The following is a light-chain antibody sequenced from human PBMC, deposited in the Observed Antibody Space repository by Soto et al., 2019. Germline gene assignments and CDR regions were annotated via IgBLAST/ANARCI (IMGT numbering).Light chain of an antibody. CDR1: QSVNSW. CDR2: KAS. Sequence: DIPMTQSPSTLSASVGDRVTITCRASQSVNSWLAWYQQRPGKAPKLLIYKASNLESGVPSRFSGSGSGTEFTLTISSLQPDDFGDYYCQQYNSYPRTFGQGTTVEIK. V-gene: IGKV1-5*03. J-gene: IGKJ1*01. CDR3: QQYNSYPRT.